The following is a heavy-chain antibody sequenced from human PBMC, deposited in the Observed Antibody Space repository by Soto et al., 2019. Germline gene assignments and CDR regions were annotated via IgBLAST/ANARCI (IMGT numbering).Heavy chain of an antibody. CDR3: ARELQGLYYFDY. J-gene: IGHJ4*02. CDR1: GYTFTDYY. CDR2: VDPEDGET. D-gene: IGHD4-4*01. Sequence: ASVKVSCKVSGYTFTDYYMHWVQKAPGKGLEWMGLVDPEDGETIYAEKFQGRVTITADTSTDTAYMELSSLRSEDTAVYYCARELQGLYYFDYWGQGTLVTVSS. V-gene: IGHV1-69-2*01.